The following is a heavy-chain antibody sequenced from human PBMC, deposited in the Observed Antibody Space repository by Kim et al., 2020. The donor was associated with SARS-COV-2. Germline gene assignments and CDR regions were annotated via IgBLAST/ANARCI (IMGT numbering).Heavy chain of an antibody. CDR2: MFHSGTT. J-gene: IGHJ4*02. CDR1: GVSITSATW. CDR3: SGGTGWYSLDY. D-gene: IGHD6-19*01. Sequence: SETLSLTCTVSGVSITSATWWTCVRQPPGKGLEWIGEMFHSGTTNYNPSLKSRVTISVDKSKNHFSLNLNSVTAADTAVYYCSGGTGWYSLDYWGQGTLVTVSS. V-gene: IGHV4-4*02.